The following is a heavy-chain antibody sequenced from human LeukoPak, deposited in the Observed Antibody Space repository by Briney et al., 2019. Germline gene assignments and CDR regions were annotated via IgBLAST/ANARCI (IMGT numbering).Heavy chain of an antibody. CDR3: ARAEAYYYGSGIDY. Sequence: GGSLRLSCAASGFTFSNYAMHWVRQAPGKGLEYISAISSNGDTTYYANSVTGRFTISRDNSKNTLYLQMGSLGADDMAAYYCARAEAYYYGSGIDYWGQGTLVTVSS. V-gene: IGHV3-64*01. CDR2: ISSNGDTT. CDR1: GFTFSNYA. J-gene: IGHJ4*02. D-gene: IGHD3-10*01.